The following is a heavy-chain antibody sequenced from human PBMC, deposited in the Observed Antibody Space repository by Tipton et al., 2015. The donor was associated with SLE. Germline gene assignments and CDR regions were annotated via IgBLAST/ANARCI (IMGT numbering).Heavy chain of an antibody. Sequence: GLVKPSETLSLTCSVSGDSIRSPSHYWGMIRQPPGKRLEWIGNIHYSGSTNYNPSLKSRVTISVDTSKNQFSLKLSSVTAADTAVYYCARGLRSGGSSSWFDPWGQGTLVTVSS. D-gene: IGHD2-15*01. CDR3: ARGLRSGGSSSWFDP. V-gene: IGHV4-39*07. CDR2: IHYSGST. CDR1: GDSIRSPSHY. J-gene: IGHJ5*02.